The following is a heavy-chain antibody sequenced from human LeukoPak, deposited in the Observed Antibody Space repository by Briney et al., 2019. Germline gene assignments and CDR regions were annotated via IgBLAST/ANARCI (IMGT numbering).Heavy chain of an antibody. Sequence: PSQTLSLTCTVSGGSISSGSYYWNWIRQPAGKGLEWIGRVYTSGGTSYNPSLKSRVTMSVDTSKNQFSLKLSSVTAADTAVYYCAVSSMATTSSFDYWGQGTLVTVSS. CDR2: VYTSGGT. D-gene: IGHD5-24*01. V-gene: IGHV4-61*02. J-gene: IGHJ4*02. CDR1: GGSISSGSYY. CDR3: AVSSMATTSSFDY.